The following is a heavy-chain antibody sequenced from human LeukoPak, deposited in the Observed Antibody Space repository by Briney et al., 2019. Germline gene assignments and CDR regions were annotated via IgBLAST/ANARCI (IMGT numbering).Heavy chain of an antibody. Sequence: GSLRLSCAASGFTFSSYAMSWVRQAPGKGLEWVSGISGSSGSIYHADSVKGRFTISRDNSKNTLYLQMNSLRAEDTAIYYCARAMMVVANLWGVLDFWGQGALVTVSS. J-gene: IGHJ4*02. CDR1: GFTFSSYA. CDR2: ISGSSGSI. CDR3: ARAMMVVANLWGVLDF. D-gene: IGHD3-22*01. V-gene: IGHV3-23*01.